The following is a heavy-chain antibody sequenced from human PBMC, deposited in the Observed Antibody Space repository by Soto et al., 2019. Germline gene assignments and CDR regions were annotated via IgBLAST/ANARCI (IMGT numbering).Heavy chain of an antibody. Sequence: SGPTLVNPTQTLTLTCTFSGFSLSTSGVGVGWIRQPPGKALEWLALIYWDDDKRYSPSLKSRLTITKDTSKNQVVLTMTNMDPVDTATYYCAHSWYYSIATTVKNRVLFDYWGQGTLVTVSS. V-gene: IGHV2-5*02. CDR3: AHSWYYSIATTVKNRVLFDY. J-gene: IGHJ4*02. CDR2: IYWDDDK. D-gene: IGHD4-17*01. CDR1: GFSLSTSGVG.